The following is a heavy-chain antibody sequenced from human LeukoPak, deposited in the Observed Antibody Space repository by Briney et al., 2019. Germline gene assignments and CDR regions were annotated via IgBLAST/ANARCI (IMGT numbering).Heavy chain of an antibody. CDR3: ARGSSYYDSSRRRPLNWFDP. V-gene: IGHV4-39*07. D-gene: IGHD3-22*01. CDR1: GGSISSSSYD. J-gene: IGHJ5*02. Sequence: SETLSLTCTVSGGSISSSSYDWGWLRQPRGKGLEWIGSIYHSGSTYYHPSLKSRVTISVDTSKNQFSLKLSSVTAAYTAVYYCARGSSYYDSSRRRPLNWFDPWGQGTLVTVSS. CDR2: IYHSGST.